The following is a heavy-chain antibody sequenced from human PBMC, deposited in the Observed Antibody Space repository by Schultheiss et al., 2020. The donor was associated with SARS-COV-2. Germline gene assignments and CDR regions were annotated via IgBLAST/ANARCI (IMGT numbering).Heavy chain of an antibody. J-gene: IGHJ6*02. V-gene: IGHV4-39*07. CDR3: ARVSATETTFYYSYDAMDV. CDR2: IHYSGST. CDR1: GGSISSSSYY. Sequence: SETLSLTCTVSGGSISSSSYYWGWIRQPPGKGLEWIGSIHYSGSTYYNPSLKSRVTISVDTSKNQFSLRLSSVTAADTAVYYCARVSATETTFYYSYDAMDVWSQGTTVTVSS. D-gene: IGHD4-11*01.